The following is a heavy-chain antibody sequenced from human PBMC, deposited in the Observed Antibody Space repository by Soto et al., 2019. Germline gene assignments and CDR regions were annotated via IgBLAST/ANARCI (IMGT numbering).Heavy chain of an antibody. CDR3: ARGSFGAGSFRGYMDV. V-gene: IGHV3-13*05. Sequence: EVQLVESGGDLVQPGGSLRLSCAASGFTFSSYDMHWVRQAAGKGLECVSAIGTAGDPYYTDSAKGRFTISRENAQNSLFLQMNSLRAGDTAVYYCARGSFGAGSFRGYMDVWGRGTTVTVSS. CDR2: IGTAGDP. CDR1: GFTFSSYD. J-gene: IGHJ6*03. D-gene: IGHD3-10*01.